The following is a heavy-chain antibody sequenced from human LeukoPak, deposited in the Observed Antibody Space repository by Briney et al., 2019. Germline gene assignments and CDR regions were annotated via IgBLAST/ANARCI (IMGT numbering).Heavy chain of an antibody. J-gene: IGHJ4*02. CDR1: GFPFSTYA. CDR3: AKGHDNVIRGVTFDY. V-gene: IGHV3-23*01. Sequence: PGGSPRLSCAASGFPFSTYAMSWVRQAPGKGVEWVSGISGSGCSTYYPDSVKGRFTISRDNSKNTLYLQMNSLQAEDTALYYCAKGHDNVIRGVTFDYWGQGTLVTVSS. D-gene: IGHD3-10*01. CDR2: ISGSGCST.